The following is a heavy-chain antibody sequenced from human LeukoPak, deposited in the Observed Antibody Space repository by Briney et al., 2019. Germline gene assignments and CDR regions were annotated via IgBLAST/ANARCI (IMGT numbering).Heavy chain of an antibody. CDR2: IRQEGSEK. CDR1: GFTFSNYW. CDR3: ARGARFCSGGDCYGWYFDL. D-gene: IGHD2-21*02. V-gene: IGHV3-7*01. J-gene: IGHJ2*01. Sequence: GGSLRLSCAASGFTFSNYWMTWVRQAPGKGLERVANIRQEGSEKHYVDSVRGRFTISRDNGKNSLYLQLNSLRDEDTAVYYCARGARFCSGGDCYGWYFDLWGRDTLVTVS.